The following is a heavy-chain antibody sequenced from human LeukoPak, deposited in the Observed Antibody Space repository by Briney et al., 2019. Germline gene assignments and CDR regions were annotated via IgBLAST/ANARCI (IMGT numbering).Heavy chain of an antibody. CDR3: ARPSSRGWYSDAFDI. CDR2: IYPGDSDT. V-gene: IGHV5-51*01. J-gene: IGHJ3*02. Sequence: GESLKISCKGSGYSFTSYWIGWVRQMPGKGLEWMGIIYPGDSDTRYSPSFQGQVTISADKSISTAYLQWSSLKASDTAMYYCARPSSRGWYSDAFDIWGQGTMVTVSS. D-gene: IGHD6-19*01. CDR1: GYSFTSYW.